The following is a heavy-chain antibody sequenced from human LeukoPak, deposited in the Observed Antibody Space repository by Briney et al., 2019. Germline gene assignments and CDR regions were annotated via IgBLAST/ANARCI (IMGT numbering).Heavy chain of an antibody. J-gene: IGHJ3*02. CDR2: IYYSGST. D-gene: IGHD6-13*01. V-gene: IGHV4-39*02. CDR1: GGSISSSSYY. Sequence: SETLSLTCTVSGGSISSSSYYWGWIRQPPGKGLEWIGSIYYSGSTYYNPSLKSRVTISVDTSKNQFSLKLSSVTAADTAVYYCARDRLYSSPSLAFDIWGQGTMVTVSS. CDR3: ARDRLYSSPSLAFDI.